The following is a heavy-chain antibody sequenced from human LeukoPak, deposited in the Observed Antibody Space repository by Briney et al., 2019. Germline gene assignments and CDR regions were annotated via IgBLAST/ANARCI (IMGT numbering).Heavy chain of an antibody. CDR1: GGSFTKHQ. D-gene: IGHD6-13*01. CDR2: INDGGST. Sequence: SETLSLTCAVYGGSFTKHQWSWIRQPPGKGLEWIGAINDGGSTNYNPSLKSRVTISVDTSKNQFSLKLSSVTAADTAVYYCARHSRRSYYFDYWGQGTLVTVSS. CDR3: ARHSRRSYYFDY. J-gene: IGHJ4*02. V-gene: IGHV4-34*01.